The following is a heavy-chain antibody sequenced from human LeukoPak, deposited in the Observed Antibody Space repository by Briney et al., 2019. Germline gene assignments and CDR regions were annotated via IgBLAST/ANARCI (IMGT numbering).Heavy chain of an antibody. J-gene: IGHJ4*02. V-gene: IGHV3-7*01. CDR3: ARDHVAPGLIFDS. CDR1: GFTFSSYW. CDR2: IKQDGSER. Sequence: PGGSLRLSCAASGFTFSSYWMSWVRQAPGEGLEWVANIKQDGSERKYVDSVKGRFTVSRDNAENSLSLQMSSLRGEDTGLYYCARDHVAPGLIFDSWGQGTQVTVSA. D-gene: IGHD6-13*01.